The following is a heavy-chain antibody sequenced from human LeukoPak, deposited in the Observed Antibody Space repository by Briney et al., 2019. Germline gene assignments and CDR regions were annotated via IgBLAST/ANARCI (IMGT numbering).Heavy chain of an antibody. D-gene: IGHD4-17*01. J-gene: IGHJ4*02. CDR1: GYSFTSYW. Sequence: GESLKISCKGSGYSFTSYWIGWVRQMPGKGLEWMGIIYPGDSDTRYSPSFQGQVTFSADKSINIAYLQWSSLKAPDTAMYYCARLGGDYGSRYWGQGTLVTVSS. CDR2: IYPGDSDT. V-gene: IGHV5-51*01. CDR3: ARLGGDYGSRY.